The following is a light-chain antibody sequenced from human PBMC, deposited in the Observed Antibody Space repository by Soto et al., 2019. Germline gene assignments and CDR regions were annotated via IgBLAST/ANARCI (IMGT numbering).Light chain of an antibody. J-gene: IGLJ3*02. CDR2: GVS. CDR3: GSFTTNRIWV. V-gene: IGLV2-11*01. CDR1: SSDVGGYNS. Sequence: QSALTQPRSVSGSPGQSVTISCTGTSSDVGGYNSVSWYQQRPGKAPKLMIYGVSKRPSGVSNRFSGSKSGNTASLTISGLQVEDEADYICGSFTTNRIWVFGGGTKLTVL.